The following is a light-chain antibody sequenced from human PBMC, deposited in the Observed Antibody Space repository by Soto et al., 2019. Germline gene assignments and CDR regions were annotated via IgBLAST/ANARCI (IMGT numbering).Light chain of an antibody. V-gene: IGLV2-11*01. CDR3: CSYAGSSTWV. CDR2: DVN. J-gene: IGLJ3*02. CDR1: SNDVGGYNY. Sequence: QSALTQPRSVSGSPGQSVTISCTGTSNDVGGYNYVSWYQQHPGKAPKLLISDVNKRPPGVPDRFSGSKSGNTASLIISGLPAEDEADYYCCSYAGSSTWVFGGGTKLTVL.